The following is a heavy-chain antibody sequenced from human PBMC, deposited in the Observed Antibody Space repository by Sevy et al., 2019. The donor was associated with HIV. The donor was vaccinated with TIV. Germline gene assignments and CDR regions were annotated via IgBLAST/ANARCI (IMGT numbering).Heavy chain of an antibody. Sequence: GGSLRLSCAASGFIFNSYAMNWVRQAPGKGLEWVSSISGSGGSTYYADSVKGRVTVSRDNFRRMVDLQMNSLRAEDTAIYYCGGVGTTTAFDYWGQGTLVTVSS. CDR1: GFIFNSYA. CDR3: GGVGTTTAFDY. J-gene: IGHJ4*02. D-gene: IGHD1-26*01. V-gene: IGHV3-23*01. CDR2: ISGSGGST.